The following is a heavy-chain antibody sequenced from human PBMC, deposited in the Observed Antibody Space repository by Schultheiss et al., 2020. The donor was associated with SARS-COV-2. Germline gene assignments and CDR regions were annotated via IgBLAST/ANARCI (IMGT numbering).Heavy chain of an antibody. CDR1: GFTFSSYA. Sequence: GGSLRLSCAASGFTFSSYAMSWVRQAPGKGLEWVSAISGSGGSTYYADSVKGRFTISRDLSRNTLYLQMSSLRADDTAVYYCAREGYSSNLDYWGQGTLVTVSS. CDR3: AREGYSSNLDY. CDR2: ISGSGGST. J-gene: IGHJ4*02. V-gene: IGHV3-23*01. D-gene: IGHD6-13*01.